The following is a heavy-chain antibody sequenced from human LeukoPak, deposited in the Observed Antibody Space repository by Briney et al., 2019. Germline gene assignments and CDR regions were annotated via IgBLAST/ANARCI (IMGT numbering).Heavy chain of an antibody. D-gene: IGHD2-15*01. CDR1: GFSSSSYA. Sequence: GGSLRLSCAASGFSSSSYAMSWVRQAPGKGLEWVSAISGSGGSTYYADSVKGRFTISRDNSKNTLYLQMNSLRAEDTAVYYCAKDRCSGGSCYSGFDYWGQGTLVTVSS. J-gene: IGHJ4*02. V-gene: IGHV3-23*01. CDR3: AKDRCSGGSCYSGFDY. CDR2: ISGSGGST.